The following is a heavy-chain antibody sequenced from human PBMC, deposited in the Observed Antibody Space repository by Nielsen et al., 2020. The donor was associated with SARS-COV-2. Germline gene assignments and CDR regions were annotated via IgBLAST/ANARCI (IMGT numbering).Heavy chain of an antibody. D-gene: IGHD6-25*01. CDR2: IYTLGPT. CDR3: ARGGGLSRYYFDF. J-gene: IGHJ4*02. Sequence: GESLKFSCAAFGFNVSNTFMTWLRQAPGKGLEWVSIIYTLGPTFYADSVKGRFTISRLTSKNTLYLQLNSLTSDDTAVYYCARGGGLSRYYFDFWGRGTQVTVSS. V-gene: IGHV3-53*04. CDR1: GFNVSNTF.